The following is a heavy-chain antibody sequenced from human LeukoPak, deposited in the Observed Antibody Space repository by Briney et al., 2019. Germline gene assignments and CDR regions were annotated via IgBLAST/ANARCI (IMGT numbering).Heavy chain of an antibody. Sequence: SETLSLTCTVSGGSISSGGYYWSWIRQHPGKGLEWIGYIYYSGSTYYNPSLKSRVTMSVDTSKNQFSLKLSSVTAADTAVYYCARGSHFYDILTGYSDHFDYWGQGTLVTVSS. J-gene: IGHJ4*02. V-gene: IGHV4-31*03. CDR2: IYYSGST. CDR3: ARGSHFYDILTGYSDHFDY. D-gene: IGHD3-9*01. CDR1: GGSISSGGYY.